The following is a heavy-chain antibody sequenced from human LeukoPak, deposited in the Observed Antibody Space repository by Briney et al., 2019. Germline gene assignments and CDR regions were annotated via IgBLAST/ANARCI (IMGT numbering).Heavy chain of an antibody. V-gene: IGHV4-34*01. D-gene: IGHD3-3*01. Sequence: SETLSLTCAVYGGSFSGYYWSWIRQPPGKGLEWIGEINHSGSTNYNPSLKSRVTISVDTSKNQFSLKLSSVTAADTAVYYCARHYTPKYYFDYWGQGTLVTVSS. CDR2: INHSGST. CDR3: ARHYTPKYYFDY. J-gene: IGHJ4*02. CDR1: GGSFSGYY.